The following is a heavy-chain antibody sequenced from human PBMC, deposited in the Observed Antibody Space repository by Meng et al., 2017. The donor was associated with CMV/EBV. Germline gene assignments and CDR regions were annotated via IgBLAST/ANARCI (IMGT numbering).Heavy chain of an antibody. CDR2: INHSGST. J-gene: IGHJ5*02. CDR1: GGSFSGYY. CDR3: ARGGNWFDP. Sequence: QVPLQQWGAGLFQPSETLSLPCAVYGGSFSGYYWSWIRQPPGKGLEWIGEINHSGSTNYNPSLKSRVTISVDTSKNQFSLKLSSVTAADTAVYYCARGGNWFDPWGQGTLVTVSS. V-gene: IGHV4-34*01.